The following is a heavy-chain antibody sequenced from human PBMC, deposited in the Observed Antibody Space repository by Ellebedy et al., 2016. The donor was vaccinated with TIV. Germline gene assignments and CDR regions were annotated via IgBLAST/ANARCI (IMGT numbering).Heavy chain of an antibody. D-gene: IGHD3/OR15-3a*01. V-gene: IGHV3-23*01. CDR3: ARDKGLAGFDY. CDR2: ISGSGGST. CDR1: GFTFSSYA. J-gene: IGHJ4*02. Sequence: GESLKISXAASGFTFSSYAMSWVRQAPGKGLEWVSAISGSGGSTYYADSVKGRFTISRDNSKNTLYLQMNSLRAEDTAVYYCARDKGLAGFDYWGQGTLVTVSS.